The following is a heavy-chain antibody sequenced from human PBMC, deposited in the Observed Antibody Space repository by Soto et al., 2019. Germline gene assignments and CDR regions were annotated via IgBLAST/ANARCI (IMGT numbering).Heavy chain of an antibody. CDR1: GGTFSSYA. Sequence: ASVKVSCKASGGTFSSYAISWVRQAPGQGLEWMGGIIPIFGTANYAQKFQGRVTITADESTSTAYMELSSLRSEDTAVYYCAREGYCSSTSCPGRFDPWGQGTLVTVSS. CDR3: AREGYCSSTSCPGRFDP. CDR2: IIPIFGTA. D-gene: IGHD2-2*01. J-gene: IGHJ5*02. V-gene: IGHV1-69*13.